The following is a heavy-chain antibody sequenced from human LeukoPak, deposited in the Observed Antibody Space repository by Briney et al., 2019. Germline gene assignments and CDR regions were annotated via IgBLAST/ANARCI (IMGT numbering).Heavy chain of an antibody. Sequence: GGSLRLSCAASGFAFNNFAMNWVRQGPGKGLVWVSRINTDGSETIYADSVKGRFTISRDNAKNTLYLQMNSLRAEDTAVYYCARGVTSNAPSDCWGQGTLVTVSS. V-gene: IGHV3-74*01. CDR1: GFAFNNFA. CDR3: ARGVTSNAPSDC. CDR2: INTDGSET. J-gene: IGHJ4*02. D-gene: IGHD4-11*01.